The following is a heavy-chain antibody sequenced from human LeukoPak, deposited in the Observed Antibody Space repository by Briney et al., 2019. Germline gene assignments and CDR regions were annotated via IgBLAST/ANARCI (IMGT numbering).Heavy chain of an antibody. J-gene: IGHJ4*02. V-gene: IGHV3-53*01. CDR1: GFTVSSNY. Sequence: PGGSLRLSCAASGFTVSSNYMSWVRQAPGKGLEWVSVIYSGGSTYYADSVKGRFTISTDTSKNTLYLQMNSLRAEDTAVYYCARGTTVVTPGYWGQGTLVTVSS. CDR3: ARGTTVVTPGY. CDR2: IYSGGST. D-gene: IGHD4-23*01.